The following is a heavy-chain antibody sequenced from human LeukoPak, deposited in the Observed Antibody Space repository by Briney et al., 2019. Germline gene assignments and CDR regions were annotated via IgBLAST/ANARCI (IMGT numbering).Heavy chain of an antibody. CDR2: IRSKAYGGTT. V-gene: IGHV3-49*04. Sequence: GGSLRLSCTASGFTFGDYAMSWVRQAPGKGLEWAGFIRSKAYGGTTEYAASVKGRFTISRDDSKSIAYLQMNSLKTEDTAVYYCTRVEGRLGTDYYYYYYMDVWGKGTTVTISS. D-gene: IGHD3-10*01. CDR3: TRVEGRLGTDYYYYYYMDV. J-gene: IGHJ6*03. CDR1: GFTFGDYA.